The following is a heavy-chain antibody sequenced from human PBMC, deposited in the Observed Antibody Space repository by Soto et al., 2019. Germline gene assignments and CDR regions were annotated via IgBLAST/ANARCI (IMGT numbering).Heavy chain of an antibody. V-gene: IGHV3-74*01. CDR2: IDHDGPT. CDR1: GFTFSNYW. D-gene: IGHD2-8*02. CDR3: VRDTDGHY. J-gene: IGHJ4*02. Sequence: EVQLVESGGGLVQRGGSLRLSRAGSGFTFSNYWMHWVRQAPGKGLEWVSRIDHDGPTDYADSVRGRITSSRDNAENTPYLQMISLRPEATAVYYCVRDTDGHYWGQGTLVTVSS.